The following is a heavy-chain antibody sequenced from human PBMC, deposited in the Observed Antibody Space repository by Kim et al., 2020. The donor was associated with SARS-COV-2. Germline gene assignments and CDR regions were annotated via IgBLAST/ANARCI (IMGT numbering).Heavy chain of an antibody. Sequence: SETLSLTCTVSGGSISSSSYYWGWIRQPPGKGLEWIGSIYYSGSTYYNPSLKSRVTISVDTSKNQFSLKLSSVTAADTAVYYCARCDGGNPRAYFDLWGRGTLVTVSS. V-gene: IGHV4-39*01. D-gene: IGHD2-15*01. CDR1: GGSISSSSYY. J-gene: IGHJ2*01. CDR3: ARCDGGNPRAYFDL. CDR2: IYYSGST.